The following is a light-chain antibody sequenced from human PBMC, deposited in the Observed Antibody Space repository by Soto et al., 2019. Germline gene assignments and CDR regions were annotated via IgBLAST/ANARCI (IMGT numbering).Light chain of an antibody. CDR2: SAS. V-gene: IGKV3-20*01. CDR1: QSVSSNY. Sequence: EIVLTQSPGTLSLSPGERATLSCRASQSVSSNYLAWYQQKPGQAPRLHIYSASTRATGIPDRFSGSESGTDFTLTISRLEPEDFAVYYCQQYGSSPPVTFGGGTKVEIK. CDR3: QQYGSSPPVT. J-gene: IGKJ4*01.